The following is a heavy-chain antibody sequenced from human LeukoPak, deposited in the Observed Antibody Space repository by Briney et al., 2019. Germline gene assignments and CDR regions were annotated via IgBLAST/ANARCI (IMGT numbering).Heavy chain of an antibody. D-gene: IGHD2-2*01. Sequence: SVKVSCKASGGTFSSYAISWVRQAPGQGLEWMGGIIPIFGTANYAQRFQGRVTITADESTSTAYMELSSLRSEDTAVYYCARGHNTYQLLMNWFDPWGQGTLVTVSS. CDR2: IIPIFGTA. CDR1: GGTFSSYA. CDR3: ARGHNTYQLLMNWFDP. J-gene: IGHJ5*02. V-gene: IGHV1-69*13.